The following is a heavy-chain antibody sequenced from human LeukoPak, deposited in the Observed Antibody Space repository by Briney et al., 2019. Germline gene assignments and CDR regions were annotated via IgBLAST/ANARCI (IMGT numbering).Heavy chain of an antibody. V-gene: IGHV1-69*02. CDR3: ATNYYGSGSYTYYFDY. Sequence: SVKVSCKASGGTFSSYTISWVRQAPGQGLEWMGRIIPILGIANYAQKFQGRVTITADKSTSTAYMELSSLRSEDTAVYHCATNYYGSGSYTYYFDYWGQGTLVTVSS. J-gene: IGHJ4*02. CDR2: IIPILGIA. CDR1: GGTFSSYT. D-gene: IGHD3-10*01.